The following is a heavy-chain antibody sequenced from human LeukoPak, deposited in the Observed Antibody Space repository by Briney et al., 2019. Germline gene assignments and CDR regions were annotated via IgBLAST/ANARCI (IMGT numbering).Heavy chain of an antibody. D-gene: IGHD7-27*01. CDR2: IWYDGSNK. V-gene: IGHV3-33*06. CDR1: GFTFSSYG. Sequence: GGSLRLSCAASGFTFSSYGMHWVRQAPGQGLEWVAVIWYDGSNKYYADSVKGRFTISRDNSKNTLYLQMNSLRAEDTAVYYCAKEGLTGDYFDYWGQGTLVTVSS. J-gene: IGHJ4*02. CDR3: AKEGLTGDYFDY.